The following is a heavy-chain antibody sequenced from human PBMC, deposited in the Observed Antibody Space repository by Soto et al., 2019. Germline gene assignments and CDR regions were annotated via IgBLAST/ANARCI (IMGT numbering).Heavy chain of an antibody. CDR2: MFYFGST. CDR3: ARHSPDFDSLSPFDN. J-gene: IGHJ4*01. Sequence: TSETLSLTCTVSGVSVSNYYWSWIRQPPGKGLEWIGYMFYFGSTNYNPSLKSRTTISVDTSKNHFSLKLSSVTAADTAVYYCARHSPDFDSLSPFDNWGQGNLVTVSS. V-gene: IGHV4-59*08. D-gene: IGHD3-9*01. CDR1: GVSVSNYY.